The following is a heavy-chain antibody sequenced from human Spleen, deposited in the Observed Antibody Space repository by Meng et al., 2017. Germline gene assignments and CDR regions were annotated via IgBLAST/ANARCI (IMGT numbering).Heavy chain of an antibody. CDR3: ARDLVVVIAATRPYYYGMDV. CDR1: GYTFRSYG. V-gene: IGHV1-18*01. CDR2: ISGYNGNT. D-gene: IGHD2-15*01. Sequence: ASVKVSCKAYGYTFRSYGISCVQQAPGQGPEWMGWISGYNGNTKYAQKLQGRVTMTTDTSTSTAYMELRSLRSDDTAVYYCARDLVVVIAATRPYYYGMDVWGQGTTVTVSS. J-gene: IGHJ6*02.